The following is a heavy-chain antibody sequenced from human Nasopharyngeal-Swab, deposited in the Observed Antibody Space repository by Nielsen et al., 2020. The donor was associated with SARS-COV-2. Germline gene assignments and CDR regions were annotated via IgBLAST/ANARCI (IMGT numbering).Heavy chain of an antibody. CDR2: IRSKAYGGTT. CDR1: GFTFGDYA. J-gene: IGHJ6*03. Sequence: GESLKISCTASGFTFGDYAMSWVRQAPGKGLEWVGFIRSKAYGGTTEYAASVKGRFTISRDDSKSIAYLQMNSLKTEDTAVYYCTRETRIAVAGTLLYYYYMDVWGKGTTVTVSS. D-gene: IGHD6-19*01. CDR3: TRETRIAVAGTLLYYYYMDV. V-gene: IGHV3-49*04.